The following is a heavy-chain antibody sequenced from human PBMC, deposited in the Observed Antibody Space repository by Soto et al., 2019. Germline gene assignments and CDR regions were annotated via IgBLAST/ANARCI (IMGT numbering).Heavy chain of an antibody. V-gene: IGHV3-48*01. D-gene: IGHD6-13*01. CDR3: ARHPERIAEIGWFDP. CDR1: GFTVCSYS. J-gene: IGHJ5*02. CDR2: ISSSSSTI. Sequence: VSPRLCCAACGFTVCSYSMNVVRQDPGKGLEWVSYISSSSSTIYYADSVKGRCTISRDNAKNSLYLQMNSLRAEDTAVYYCARHPERIAEIGWFDPWGQGTLVTSPQ.